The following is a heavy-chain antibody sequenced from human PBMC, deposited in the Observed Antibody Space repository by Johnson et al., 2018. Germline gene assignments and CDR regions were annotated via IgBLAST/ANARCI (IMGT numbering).Heavy chain of an antibody. CDR2: MNPNSGNT. CDR1: GYTFTSYD. CDR3: ARDPHFFWSGYYRRGAAFDI. V-gene: IGHV1-8*01. D-gene: IGHD3-3*01. J-gene: IGHJ3*02. Sequence: QVQLVESGAEVKKPGASVKVSCKASGYTFTSYDINWVRQATGQGLEWMGWMNPNSGNTGYAQKFQGRVTMTRNTSISTAYMELSSLRSEDTAVYYCARDPHFFWSGYYRRGAAFDIWGQGTMVTVSS.